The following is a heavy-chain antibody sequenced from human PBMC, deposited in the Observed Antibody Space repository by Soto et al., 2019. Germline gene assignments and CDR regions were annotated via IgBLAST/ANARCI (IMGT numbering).Heavy chain of an antibody. Sequence: QVQLVQSGAEVKKPGASMKVSCKASGYTFTSYGISWLRQAPGQGLEWMGWISAYNGNTNYAQKLQGRVTMTTDTATSTAYMELRSLRSDDTAVYYCARGAYCSGGSCYPRWFYPWGQGTMVTVSS. CDR1: GYTFTSYG. CDR2: ISAYNGNT. D-gene: IGHD2-15*01. V-gene: IGHV1-18*01. CDR3: ARGAYCSGGSCYPRWFYP. J-gene: IGHJ5*02.